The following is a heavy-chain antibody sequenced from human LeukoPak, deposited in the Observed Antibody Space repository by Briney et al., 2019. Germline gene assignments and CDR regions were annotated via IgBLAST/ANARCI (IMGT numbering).Heavy chain of an antibody. V-gene: IGHV3-23*01. D-gene: IGHD2-21*02. Sequence: GGSLRLSCAASGFTFSSYAMSWVRQAPGKGLEWVSAISGSGGSTYYADSVKGRFTISRDNSKNTLYLQMNSLRAEDTAVYYCAKDENQVLTATYFDSWGQGTLVTVTS. CDR1: GFTFSSYA. CDR3: AKDENQVLTATYFDS. CDR2: ISGSGGST. J-gene: IGHJ4*02.